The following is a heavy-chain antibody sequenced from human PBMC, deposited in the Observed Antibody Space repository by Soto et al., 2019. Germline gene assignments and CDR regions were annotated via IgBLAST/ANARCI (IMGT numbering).Heavy chain of an antibody. Sequence: QVQLVESGGGVVQPGRSLRLSCAASGFTFSSYGMHWVRQAPGKGLEWVAVISYDGSNKYYADSVKGRFTISRDNSKNTLYLQMNSLRAEDTAVYYCAKDRNPLLRFLEWLLLDYWGQGTLVTVSS. J-gene: IGHJ4*02. V-gene: IGHV3-30*18. CDR2: ISYDGSNK. CDR1: GFTFSSYG. CDR3: AKDRNPLLRFLEWLLLDY. D-gene: IGHD3-3*01.